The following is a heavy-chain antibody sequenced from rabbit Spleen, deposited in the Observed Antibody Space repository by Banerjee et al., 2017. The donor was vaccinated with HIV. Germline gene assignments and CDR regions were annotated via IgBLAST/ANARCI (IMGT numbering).Heavy chain of an antibody. Sequence: QQQLEESGGGLVKPGGTLTLTCTASGLPFSSDYWICWVRQAPGKGLEWIACIDGGSTGDSYYARWAKGRFTISRASSTTVFLQMTSLTAADTATYFCARDLPDIIGWNFGFWGQGTLVTVS. V-gene: IGHV1S45*01. D-gene: IGHD1-1*01. CDR2: IDGGSTGDS. J-gene: IGHJ3*01. CDR1: GLPFSSDYW. CDR3: ARDLPDIIGWNFGF.